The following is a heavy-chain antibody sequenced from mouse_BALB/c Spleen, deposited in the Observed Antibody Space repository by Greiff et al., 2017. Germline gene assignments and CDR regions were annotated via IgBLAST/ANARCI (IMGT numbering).Heavy chain of an antibody. CDR3: SNWENAY. CDR2: IDPENGDT. J-gene: IGHJ3*01. Sequence: VQLQQSGAELVRSGASVKLSCTASGFNIKDYYMHWVKQRPEQGLEWIGWIDPENGDTEYAPKFQGKATMTADTSSNTAYLQLSSLTSEDTAVYYCSNWENAYWGQGTLVTVSA. V-gene: IGHV14-4*02. D-gene: IGHD4-1*01. CDR1: GFNIKDYY.